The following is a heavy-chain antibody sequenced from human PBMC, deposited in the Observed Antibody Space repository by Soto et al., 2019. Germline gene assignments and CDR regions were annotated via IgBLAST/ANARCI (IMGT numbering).Heavy chain of an antibody. CDR2: IYYSGST. V-gene: IGHV4-59*01. CDR1: GGSISSYY. D-gene: IGHD4-17*01. Sequence: QVQLQESGPGLVKPSETLSLTCTVSGGSISSYYWSWIRQPPGKGLEWIGYIYYSGSTNSNPSLKSRVTISVDTSKNHFSLKLSSVTAADPAVYYCARRLGEKVYGDYDYYYYGMDVWGQGTTVTVSS. J-gene: IGHJ6*02. CDR3: ARRLGEKVYGDYDYYYYGMDV.